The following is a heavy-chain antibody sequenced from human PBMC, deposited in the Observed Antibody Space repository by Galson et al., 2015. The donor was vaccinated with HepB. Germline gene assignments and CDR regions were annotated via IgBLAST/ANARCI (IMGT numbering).Heavy chain of an antibody. CDR2: INHSGST. Sequence: LSLTCAVYGGSFSGYYWSWIRQPPGKGLEWIGEINHSGSTNYNPSLKSRVTISVDKSKNQFSLKLSSVTAADTAVYYCAATTVNAFDIWGQGTMVTVSS. J-gene: IGHJ3*02. D-gene: IGHD4-17*01. CDR3: AATTVNAFDI. CDR1: GGSFSGYY. V-gene: IGHV4-34*01.